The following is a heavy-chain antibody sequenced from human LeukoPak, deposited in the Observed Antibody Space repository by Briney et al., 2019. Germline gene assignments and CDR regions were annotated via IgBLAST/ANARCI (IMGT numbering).Heavy chain of an antibody. Sequence: PSQTLSLTCTVSGGSISSGSYYWNWIRQPAGKGLEWIGRIYTSGSTNYNPSLKSRVTISGGTSKNQFSLKLSSVTAADTAVYYCARGWSYLWFDPWGQGTLVTVSS. D-gene: IGHD1-26*01. V-gene: IGHV4-61*02. CDR3: ARGWSYLWFDP. CDR2: IYTSGST. CDR1: GGSISSGSYY. J-gene: IGHJ5*02.